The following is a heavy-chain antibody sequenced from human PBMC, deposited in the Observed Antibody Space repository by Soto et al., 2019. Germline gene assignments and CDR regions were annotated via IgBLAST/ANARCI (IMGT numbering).Heavy chain of an antibody. J-gene: IGHJ4*02. V-gene: IGHV1-3*01. CDR1: GYTFTSYA. D-gene: IGHD2-2*03. CDR3: ARDLLDIVVVPAAQVLDY. Sequence: ASVKVSCKASGYTFTSYAMHWVRQAPGQRLEWMGWINAGSGNTKYSQKFQGRVTITRDTSASTAYMELSSLRSEDTAVYYCARDLLDIVVVPAAQVLDYWGQGTLVTVSS. CDR2: INAGSGNT.